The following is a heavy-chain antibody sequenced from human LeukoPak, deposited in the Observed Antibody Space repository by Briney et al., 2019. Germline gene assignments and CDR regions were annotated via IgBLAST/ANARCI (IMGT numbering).Heavy chain of an antibody. Sequence: SETLSLTCTVSGGSISTSSYYWGWIRQPPGKGLEWIGNIYYTGNSNYNPSLKSRVTMSVDTSKNQFSLKLSSVTAADTAVYYCAKYSTGYDFDYWGQGTLVTVSS. CDR2: IYYTGNS. D-gene: IGHD3-22*01. CDR1: GGSISTSSYY. CDR3: AKYSTGYDFDY. J-gene: IGHJ4*02. V-gene: IGHV4-39*07.